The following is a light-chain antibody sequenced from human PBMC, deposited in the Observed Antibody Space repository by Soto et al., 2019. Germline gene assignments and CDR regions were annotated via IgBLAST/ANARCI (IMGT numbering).Light chain of an antibody. CDR1: QSVSGN. Sequence: EIVMTQSPATLSVSPGERATLSCRASQSVSGNLAWYQQKPGQAPRLLIYGASTRATGIPARFSGSGSGTGFTLTISSLQSEDFVVYYCQQYNSWPPVTFGQGTRLEIK. V-gene: IGKV3-15*01. J-gene: IGKJ5*01. CDR3: QQYNSWPPVT. CDR2: GAS.